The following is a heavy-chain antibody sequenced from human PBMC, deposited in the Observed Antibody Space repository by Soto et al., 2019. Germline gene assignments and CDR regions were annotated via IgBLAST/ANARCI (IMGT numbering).Heavy chain of an antibody. J-gene: IGHJ4*02. D-gene: IGHD2-21*02. CDR3: VKDYRTASPA. Sequence: EVQLLESGGGLVQPGGSLTLSCAASGFSFNVYAMGWVRQALGKGLEWVSSSTRNGGTTYYADSVKGRFTISRDNSKGTLDHPMNNLRVEDTAVYFCVKDYRTASPAWGQGTLVTVSP. V-gene: IGHV3-23*01. CDR1: GFSFNVYA. CDR2: STRNGGTT.